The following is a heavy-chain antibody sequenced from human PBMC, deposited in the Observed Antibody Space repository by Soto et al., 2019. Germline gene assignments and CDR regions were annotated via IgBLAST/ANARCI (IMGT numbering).Heavy chain of an antibody. Sequence: PGGSLRLSCAASGFTFSSYAMHWVRQAPGKGLEWVAVISYDGSNKYYADSVKGRFTISRDNSKNTLYLQMNSLRAEDTAVYYCARDQGYCSSTRCYFYSVYSRGMEVWGQGTTVTVSS. J-gene: IGHJ6*02. CDR1: GFTFSSYA. D-gene: IGHD2-2*01. V-gene: IGHV3-30-3*01. CDR3: ARDQGYCSSTRCYFYSVYSRGMEV. CDR2: ISYDGSNK.